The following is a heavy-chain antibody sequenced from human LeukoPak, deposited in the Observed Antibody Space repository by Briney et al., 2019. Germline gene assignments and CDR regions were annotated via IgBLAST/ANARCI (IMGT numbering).Heavy chain of an antibody. CDR1: GFTFSIYW. V-gene: IGHV3-7*01. CDR3: ARGRLSSGYYYEPYYFDY. J-gene: IGHJ4*02. Sequence: GGSLRLSCAATGFTFSIYWMSWVRQAPGKGLEWVANIKQDGSEKYYVDSVKGRFTISRDNTKNSLYLQMNSLRAEDTAVYYCARGRLSSGYYYEPYYFDYWGQGTLVTVSS. D-gene: IGHD3-22*01. CDR2: IKQDGSEK.